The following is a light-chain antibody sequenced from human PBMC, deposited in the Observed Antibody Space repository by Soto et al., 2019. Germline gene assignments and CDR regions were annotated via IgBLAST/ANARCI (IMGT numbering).Light chain of an antibody. CDR1: SSDVGGYNF. Sequence: QSVLTQPPSASGSPGQSVTISCTGTSSDVGGYNFVSWYQQHPGKAPKLMIYEVSKRPSGVPDRFSGSKSGNTASLTVSGLQAEDEADYYSSSYAGGNNLVFGGGAKLTVL. CDR2: EVS. V-gene: IGLV2-8*01. J-gene: IGLJ2*01. CDR3: SSYAGGNNLV.